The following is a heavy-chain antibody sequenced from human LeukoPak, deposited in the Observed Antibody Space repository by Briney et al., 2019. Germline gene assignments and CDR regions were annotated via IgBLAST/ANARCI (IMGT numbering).Heavy chain of an antibody. V-gene: IGHV4-39*01. D-gene: IGHD3-22*01. Sequence: SETLSLTCTVSGDAITGSSYYWGWIRQSPGKGLEWIGSMYYSGNTCSNPSLESRVTMSADTSKNQFSLKLNSVSVADTAVYYCARQYFDRTGYYYFDYWGQGTLVIVSS. J-gene: IGHJ4*02. CDR3: ARQYFDRTGYYYFDY. CDR1: GDAITGSSYY. CDR2: MYYSGNT.